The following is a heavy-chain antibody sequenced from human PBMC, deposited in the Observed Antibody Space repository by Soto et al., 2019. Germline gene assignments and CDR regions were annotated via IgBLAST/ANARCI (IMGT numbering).Heavy chain of an antibody. V-gene: IGHV1-3*01. CDR2: INAGNGNT. CDR1: GYTFTSYA. D-gene: IGHD4-17*01. J-gene: IGHJ4*02. CDR3: ARALPFDYGGYFDY. Sequence: ASVKVSCKASGYTFTSYAMHWVRQAPGQRLEWMGWINAGNGNTKYSQKFQGRVTITRDTSASTAYMELSSLRSEDTAVYYCARALPFDYGGYFDYWGQGTLVTVSS.